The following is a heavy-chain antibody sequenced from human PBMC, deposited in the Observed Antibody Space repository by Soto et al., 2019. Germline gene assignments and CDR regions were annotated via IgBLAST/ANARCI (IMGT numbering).Heavy chain of an antibody. CDR3: AGRGSAPYRTAWCADD. D-gene: IGHD2-8*02. CDR1: GHTLTELS. Sequence: ASVKVSCKISGHTLTELSIHWVRQAPGKGLEWMGGFDPEGGEAIYAQKWRGRVTISEDTAINTAYLQWSSLKASDTAIYYFAGRGSAPYRTAWCADDWGQGTMVTVSS. J-gene: IGHJ4*02. V-gene: IGHV1-24*01. CDR2: FDPEGGEA.